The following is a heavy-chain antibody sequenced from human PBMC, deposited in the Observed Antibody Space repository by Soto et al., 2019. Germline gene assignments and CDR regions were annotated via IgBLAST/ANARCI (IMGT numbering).Heavy chain of an antibody. J-gene: IGHJ4*02. CDR1: GYTFTSYG. D-gene: IGHD3-9*01. V-gene: IGHV1-18*01. CDR3: ARDLSATGHFDY. CDR2: ISAYNGNT. Sequence: ASVKVSCKASGYTFTSYGISWVRQAPGQGLEWMGWISAYNGNTNYAQKLQGRVTMTTDTSASTAYMELRSLRSDDTAVYYCARDLSATGHFDYWGQGTLVTVSS.